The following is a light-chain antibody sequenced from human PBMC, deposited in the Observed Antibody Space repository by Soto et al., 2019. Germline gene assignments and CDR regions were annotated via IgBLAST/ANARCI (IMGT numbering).Light chain of an antibody. CDR3: QSYDSSLSGSRV. V-gene: IGLV1-40*01. CDR1: SSNIGAGYD. Sequence: QSVLTQPPSVSGAPGQRVTISCTGSSSNIGAGYDVHWYQQLPGTAPKLLIYVNSNRPSGVPDRVSGSKSGTSASLAITGLQAEDEADYYCQSYDSSLSGSRVFGGGTKLTVL. J-gene: IGLJ2*01. CDR2: VNS.